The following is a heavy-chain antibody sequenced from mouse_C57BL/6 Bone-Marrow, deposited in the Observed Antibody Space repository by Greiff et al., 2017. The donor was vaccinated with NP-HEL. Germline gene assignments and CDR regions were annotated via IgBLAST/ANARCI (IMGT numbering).Heavy chain of an antibody. CDR1: GFSLTSYG. CDR3: ARQDYDYDGAWFAY. CDR2: IWSDGST. V-gene: IGHV2-6-1*01. J-gene: IGHJ3*01. Sequence: VQVVESGPGLVAPSQSLSITCTVSGFSLTSYGVHWVRQPPGKGLEWLVVIWSDGSTTYNSALKSRLSISKDNSKSQVFLKMNSLQTDDTAMYYGARQDYDYDGAWFAYWGQGTLVTVSA. D-gene: IGHD2-4*01.